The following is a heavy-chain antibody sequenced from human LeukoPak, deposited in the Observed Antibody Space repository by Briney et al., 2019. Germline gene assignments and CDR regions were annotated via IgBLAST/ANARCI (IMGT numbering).Heavy chain of an antibody. V-gene: IGHV3-73*01. J-gene: IGHJ4*02. Sequence: GGSLRPSCAASGFTFSGSAMHWVRQASGKGLEWVGRIRSKANSYATAYAASVKGRFTISRDDSKNTAYLQMNSLKTEDTAVYYCTRKTSTENFDYWGQGTLVTVSS. D-gene: IGHD4-11*01. CDR2: IRSKANSYAT. CDR3: TRKTSTENFDY. CDR1: GFTFSGSA.